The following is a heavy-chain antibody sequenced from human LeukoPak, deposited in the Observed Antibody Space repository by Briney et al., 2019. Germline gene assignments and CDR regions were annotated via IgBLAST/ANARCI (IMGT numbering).Heavy chain of an antibody. J-gene: IGHJ4*02. CDR2: IDPSDSYT. CDR1: GYSFTSYW. Sequence: PGESLKISCKGSGYSFTSYWISWVRQMPGKGLEWMGRIDPSDSYTNYSPSFQGHVTISADKSISTAYLQWSSLKASDTAMYYCARQGGRFRDGYNYDDYWGQGTLVTVSS. D-gene: IGHD5-24*01. V-gene: IGHV5-10-1*01. CDR3: ARQGGRFRDGYNYDDY.